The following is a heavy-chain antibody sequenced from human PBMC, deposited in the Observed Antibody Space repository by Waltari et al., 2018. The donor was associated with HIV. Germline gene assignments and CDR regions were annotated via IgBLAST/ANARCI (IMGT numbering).Heavy chain of an antibody. CDR1: GYSFPSYW. CDR3: ARRGEAGRYYYYQYMDV. Sequence: EVQLVQSGAEVKQPGESLRISCKGSGYSFPSYWIGWVRQMPGKGLDWMGLICPGDSVTIYSPSFQGQVTISADKSSNSVFLEWGSVKASDTAIYYCARRGEAGRYYYYQYMDVWGKGTAVTVSS. V-gene: IGHV5-51*01. D-gene: IGHD3-10*01. CDR2: ICPGDSVT. J-gene: IGHJ6*03.